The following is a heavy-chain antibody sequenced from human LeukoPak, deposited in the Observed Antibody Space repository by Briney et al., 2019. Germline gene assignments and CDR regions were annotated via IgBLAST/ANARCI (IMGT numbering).Heavy chain of an antibody. Sequence: GGSLRLSCAASGFTVSSTYMTWGRQAPGKGLEWVSVIHNGGDTYYADSVKGRFIISRDNSKNTLYLQMNSLRAEDTAVYYCASLAKDYWGQGSLVTVS. V-gene: IGHV3-66*01. J-gene: IGHJ4*02. CDR2: IHNGGDT. CDR1: GFTVSSTY. CDR3: ASLAKDY.